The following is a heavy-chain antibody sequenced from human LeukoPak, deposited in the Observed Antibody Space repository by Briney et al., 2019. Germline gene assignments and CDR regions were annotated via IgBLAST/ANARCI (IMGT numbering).Heavy chain of an antibody. J-gene: IGHJ4*02. Sequence: GGSLRPSCAASGFTFSSYSMNWVRQAPGKGPEWVSSISSSSSYIYYADSVKGRFTISRDNAKNSLYLQMNSLRAEDTAVYYCARDTDLGYFDYWGQGTLVTVSS. CDR2: ISSSSSYI. V-gene: IGHV3-21*01. CDR3: ARDTDLGYFDY. D-gene: IGHD4-17*01. CDR1: GFTFSSYS.